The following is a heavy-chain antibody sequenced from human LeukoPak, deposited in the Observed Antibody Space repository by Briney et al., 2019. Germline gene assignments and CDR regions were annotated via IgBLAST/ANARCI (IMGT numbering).Heavy chain of an antibody. CDR3: ARHPHSSGWWGYFDY. V-gene: IGHV3-30*03. J-gene: IGHJ4*02. CDR1: GFTFNSYG. CDR2: ISYDGSNK. D-gene: IGHD6-19*01. Sequence: GRSLRLSCAASGFTFNSYGMHWVRQAPGKGLEWVAVISYDGSNKYYADSVKGRFTISRDNSKNTLYLQMNSLRAEDTAVYYCARHPHSSGWWGYFDYWGQGTLVTVSS.